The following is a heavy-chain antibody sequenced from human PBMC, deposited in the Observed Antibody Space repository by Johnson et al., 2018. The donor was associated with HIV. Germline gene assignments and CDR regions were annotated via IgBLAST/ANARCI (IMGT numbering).Heavy chain of an antibody. V-gene: IGHV3-15*01. D-gene: IGHD2-8*01. CDR3: TTWSCIDGLCYALDV. CDR1: GFTFKNAW. J-gene: IGHJ3*01. CDR2: IKSKYHDETT. Sequence: VQLVESGGGFVKPEGSLRLSCAASGFTFKNAWMHWVRQAPGKGLEWIGRIKSKYHDETTDYAAPVKGRFAISRDDSKNTVYLQMNSLKAEDTAVYYCTTWSCIDGLCYALDVWGQGTMVTVSS.